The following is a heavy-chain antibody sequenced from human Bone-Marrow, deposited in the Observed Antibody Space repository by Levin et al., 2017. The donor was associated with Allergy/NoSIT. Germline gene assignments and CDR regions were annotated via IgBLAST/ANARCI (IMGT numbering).Heavy chain of an antibody. CDR1: GFTFNNAW. D-gene: IGHD4-17*01. V-gene: IGHV3-15*01. Sequence: LSLTCAASGFTFNNAWMSWVRQAPGKGLEWVGRIKSKTDGGTADYAAPVKGRFTISRDDSKTTLYLQMNSLKTEDTAVYYCTTGVRLASVTTSLDYWGQGTLVSVSS. CDR3: TTGVRLASVTTSLDY. CDR2: IKSKTDGGTA. J-gene: IGHJ4*02.